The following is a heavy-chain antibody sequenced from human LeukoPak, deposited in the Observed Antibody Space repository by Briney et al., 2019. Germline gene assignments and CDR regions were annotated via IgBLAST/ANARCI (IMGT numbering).Heavy chain of an antibody. CDR1: GGSISSGDYY. J-gene: IGHJ3*02. D-gene: IGHD3-22*01. Sequence: SQTLSLTCTVSGGSISSGDYYWSWIRQPPGKGLEWIGYIYYSGSTYYNPSLKSRVTISVDTSKNQFSLELSSVTAADTAVYYCARDRRYYDGSQIDAFDIWGQGTMVTVSS. CDR2: IYYSGST. CDR3: ARDRRYYDGSQIDAFDI. V-gene: IGHV4-30-4*01.